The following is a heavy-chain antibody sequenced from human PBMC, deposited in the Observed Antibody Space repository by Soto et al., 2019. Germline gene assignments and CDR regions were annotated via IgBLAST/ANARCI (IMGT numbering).Heavy chain of an antibody. Sequence: PGGSLRLSCAASGFTFRDFAMSWVRQAPAKGLEWFSAITGSGFDTYYADSVKGRFTISRDNSNNMLYLQMNSLGAEDTAVYYCAKSDSSGYPYFDNWGRGTLVTVSS. CDR3: AKSDSSGYPYFDN. CDR2: ITGSGFDT. V-gene: IGHV3-23*01. D-gene: IGHD3-22*01. CDR1: GFTFRDFA. J-gene: IGHJ4*02.